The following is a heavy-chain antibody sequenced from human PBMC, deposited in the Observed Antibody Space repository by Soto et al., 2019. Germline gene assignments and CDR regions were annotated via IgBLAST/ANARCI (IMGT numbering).Heavy chain of an antibody. V-gene: IGHV4-31*03. CDR2: IYYSGST. Sequence: NPSETLSLTCTVSGGSISSGGYYWSWIRQHPGKGLEWIGYIYYSGSTYYNPPLKSRVTISVDTSKNQFSLKLSSVTAADTAVYYCARGISGLGYSSSWYWFDPWGQGTLVTVSS. CDR3: ARGISGLGYSSSWYWFDP. J-gene: IGHJ5*02. D-gene: IGHD6-13*01. CDR1: GGSISSGGYY.